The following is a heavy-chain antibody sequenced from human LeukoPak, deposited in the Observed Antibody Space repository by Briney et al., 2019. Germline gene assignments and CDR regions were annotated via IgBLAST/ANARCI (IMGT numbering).Heavy chain of an antibody. CDR3: ARVILSGSPYYYYYGMDV. Sequence: SAKVSCKASGGIFSSYTISWVRQAPGQGLEWMGRIIPILGIANYAQKFQGRVTITADKSTSTAYMELSSLRSEDTAVYYCARVILSGSPYYYYYGMDVWGQGTTVTVSS. CDR1: GGIFSSYT. J-gene: IGHJ6*02. V-gene: IGHV1-69*02. D-gene: IGHD1-26*01. CDR2: IIPILGIA.